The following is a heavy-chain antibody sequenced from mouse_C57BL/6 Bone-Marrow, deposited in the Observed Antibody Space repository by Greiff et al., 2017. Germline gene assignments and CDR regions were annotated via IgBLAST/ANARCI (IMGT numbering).Heavy chain of an antibody. D-gene: IGHD2-14*01. CDR1: GYSITSGYY. CDR2: ISYDGSN. J-gene: IGHJ1*03. CDR3: ARESRLVRGGSYWCFDV. V-gene: IGHV3-6*01. Sequence: EVQLQESGPGLVKPSQSLSLTCSVTGYSITSGYYWNWIRQFPGNKLEWMGYISYDGSNNYNPSLKNRISITRDTSKNQFFLKLNSVTTEDTATYYCARESRLVRGGSYWCFDVWGTGTTVTVSS.